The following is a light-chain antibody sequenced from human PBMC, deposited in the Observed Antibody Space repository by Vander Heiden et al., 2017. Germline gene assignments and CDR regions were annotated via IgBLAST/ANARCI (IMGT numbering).Light chain of an antibody. CDR2: GNN. CDR3: YSRDNSSNHPVV. J-gene: IGLJ2*01. V-gene: IGLV3-19*01. Sequence: SSELTQDPAVSVPLGRTVRITCQGDSLRSYYASWYQKKPVQAPVLVIYGNNNRPSGIPDRFSGSSSGNTASSTTTGAQAEDEADYYCYSRDNSSNHPVVFGGGTKLTVL. CDR1: SLRSYY.